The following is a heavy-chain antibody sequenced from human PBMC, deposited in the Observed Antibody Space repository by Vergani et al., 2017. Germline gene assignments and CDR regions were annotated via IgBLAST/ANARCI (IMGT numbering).Heavy chain of an antibody. CDR1: GFTFSNAW. CDR2: IKSKTDGGTT. Sequence: EVQLVESGGGLVKPGGSLRLSCAASGFTFSNAWMSWVRQAPGKGLEWVGRIKSKTDGGTTDYAAPVKGRFTISRDDSKNTLYLQMYSLKTEDTAVYYCTTAPDITMVRGVIGYYGMDVWGQGTTVTVSS. J-gene: IGHJ6*02. CDR3: TTAPDITMVRGVIGYYGMDV. D-gene: IGHD3-10*01. V-gene: IGHV3-15*01.